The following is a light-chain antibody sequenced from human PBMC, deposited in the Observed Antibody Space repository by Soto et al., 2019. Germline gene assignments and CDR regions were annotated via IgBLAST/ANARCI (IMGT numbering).Light chain of an antibody. CDR3: QQYNDWWT. CDR1: QSVSSN. J-gene: IGKJ1*01. Sequence: EIIVAQVSIHLAFSPVERATLSCRASQSVSSNLAWYQQRPGQAPRLLIYGASTRATGIPARFSGSGSGTEFTLTISSLQSEDFAVYYCQQYNDWWTFGQGTKVDI. CDR2: GAS. V-gene: IGKV3-15*01.